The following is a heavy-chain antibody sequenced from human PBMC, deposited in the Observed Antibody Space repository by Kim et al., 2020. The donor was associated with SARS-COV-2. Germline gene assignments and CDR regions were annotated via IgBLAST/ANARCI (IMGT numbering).Heavy chain of an antibody. V-gene: IGHV4-39*01. CDR1: GGSISSSSYY. CDR2: IYYSGST. J-gene: IGHJ5*02. D-gene: IGHD6-13*01. CDR3: ARHVPVYSPSSSWSGEDWFDP. Sequence: SETLSLTCTVSGGSISSSSYYWGWIRQPPGKGLEWIGSIYYSGSTYYNPSLKSRVTISVDTSKNQFSLKLSSVTAADTAVYYCARHVPVYSPSSSWSGEDWFDPWGQGTLVTVSS.